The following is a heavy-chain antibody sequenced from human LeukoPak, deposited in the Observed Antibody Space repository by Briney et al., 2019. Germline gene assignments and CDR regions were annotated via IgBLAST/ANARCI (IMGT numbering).Heavy chain of an antibody. J-gene: IGHJ4*02. CDR2: ISSSGDIK. CDR3: AREIVAGTFDY. D-gene: IGHD6-19*01. V-gene: IGHV3-11*01. CDR1: RFTFSEYY. Sequence: GGSLRLSCVASRFTFSEYYMSWIRQAPGKGPEWISDISSSGDIKSYGGSVGGRFTISRDNSRDSLYLQMDSLRAEDTAVYYCAREIVAGTFDYWGQETLLTVAS.